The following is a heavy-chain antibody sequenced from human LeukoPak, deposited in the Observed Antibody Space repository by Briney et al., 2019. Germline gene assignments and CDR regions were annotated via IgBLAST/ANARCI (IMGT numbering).Heavy chain of an antibody. CDR1: GGSISSGDYY. CDR2: IDYSGST. Sequence: SQTLSLTCTVSGGSISSGDYYWSWIRQPPGKGLEWIGYIDYSGSTFYNPSLTSRVNISVDTSKHQFSLKLSSVTAADTAVYYCARDDFWSGYLDYWGQGTLVTVSS. D-gene: IGHD3-3*01. CDR3: ARDDFWSGYLDY. V-gene: IGHV4-30-4*08. J-gene: IGHJ4*02.